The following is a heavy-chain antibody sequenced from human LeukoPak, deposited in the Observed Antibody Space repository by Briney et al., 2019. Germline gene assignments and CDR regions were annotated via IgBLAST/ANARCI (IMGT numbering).Heavy chain of an antibody. V-gene: IGHV3-23*01. CDR1: GFPFNTFA. CDR3: AVGIAARALFDY. Sequence: GGSLRLSCAASGFPFNTFAMSWVRQAPGKGPEWVSGISETGTRTYYSDSVKGRFTISRDNSKNTLYLQMNSLRAEDTAVYYCAVGIAARALFDYWGQGTLVTVSS. CDR2: ISETGTRT. D-gene: IGHD6-6*01. J-gene: IGHJ4*02.